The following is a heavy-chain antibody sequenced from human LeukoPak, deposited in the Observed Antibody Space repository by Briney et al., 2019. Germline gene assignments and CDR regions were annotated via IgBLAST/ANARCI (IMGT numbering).Heavy chain of an antibody. J-gene: IGHJ4*02. CDR2: ISSSSGYI. CDR1: GFTFSTYT. V-gene: IGHV3-21*01. D-gene: IGHD3-22*01. CDR3: ARDLSSGYYYGDY. Sequence: GGSLRLSCAASGFTFSTYTMNWVRQAPGKGLEWVSSISSSSGYIYYADSVKGRFTISGDNAKKLLSLQMNSLRAEDTAVYYCARDLSSGYYYGDYWGQGTLVTVSS.